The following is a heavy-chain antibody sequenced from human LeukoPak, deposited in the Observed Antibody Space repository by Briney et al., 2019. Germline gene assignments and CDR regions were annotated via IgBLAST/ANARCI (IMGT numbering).Heavy chain of an antibody. V-gene: IGHV4-39*07. J-gene: IGHJ4*02. Sequence: SETLSLTCTVSGGSISSSSYYWGWIRQPPGKGLEWIGYIYHSGSTYYNPSLKSRVTISVDRSKNQFSLKLSSVTAADTAVYYCARTYYDFWSGSPDYFDYWGQGTLVTVSS. CDR2: IYHSGST. CDR1: GGSISSSSYY. D-gene: IGHD3-3*01. CDR3: ARTYYDFWSGSPDYFDY.